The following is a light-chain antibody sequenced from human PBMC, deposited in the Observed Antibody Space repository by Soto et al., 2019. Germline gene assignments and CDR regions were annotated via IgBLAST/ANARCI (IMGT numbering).Light chain of an antibody. V-gene: IGKV3-20*01. CDR1: QSVSSAY. J-gene: IGKJ1*01. Sequence: EIVLTQSPGTLSLSPGERATLSCRASQSVSSAYLAWYQHKPGQPPTLLIYAASSRVTGIPDGFSGSGSGTDFPLTISRLEPEDFAVYYCQQYGSSSTWTFGQGTKVEIK. CDR2: AAS. CDR3: QQYGSSSTWT.